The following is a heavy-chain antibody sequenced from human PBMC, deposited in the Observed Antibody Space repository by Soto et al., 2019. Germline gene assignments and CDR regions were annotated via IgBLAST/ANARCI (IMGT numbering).Heavy chain of an antibody. J-gene: IGHJ4*02. CDR3: ARESFYDSRGFHGFDY. CDR1: DGSISSYY. Sequence: PSETLSLTCTVSDGSISSYYWSWIRQPPGKGLEWIGYIYYSGSTNYNPSLKSRVTISVDTSKNQFSLKLSSVTAADTAVYYCARESFYDSRGFHGFDYWGQGTLVTVSS. D-gene: IGHD3-22*01. V-gene: IGHV4-59*01. CDR2: IYYSGST.